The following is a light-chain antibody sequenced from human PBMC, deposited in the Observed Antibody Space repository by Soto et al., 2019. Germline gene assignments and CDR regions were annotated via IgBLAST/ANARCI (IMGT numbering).Light chain of an antibody. CDR3: QQYNNWPPLT. Sequence: EIVMTQSPATLSVSPGERATLSCRASQSVSSNLAWYQQKPGQDPRLLIYGASTRATGIPARFSGSGSGTEFSLTISSLQSEDCAVYYCQQYNNWPPLTFGGGTKGEIK. V-gene: IGKV3-15*01. J-gene: IGKJ4*01. CDR1: QSVSSN. CDR2: GAS.